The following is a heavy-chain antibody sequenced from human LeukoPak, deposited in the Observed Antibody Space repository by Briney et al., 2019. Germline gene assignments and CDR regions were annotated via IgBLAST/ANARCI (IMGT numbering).Heavy chain of an antibody. J-gene: IGHJ5*02. CDR1: GYTFTSYY. D-gene: IGHD3-10*01. CDR2: INPSGGST. CDR3: ARAWSPITMVRGTNWFDP. V-gene: IGHV1-46*01. Sequence: ASMKVSCKASGYTFTSYYMHWVRQAPGQGLEWMGIINPSGGSTSYAQKFQGRVTMTRDTSTSTVYMELSSLRSKDTAVYYCARAWSPITMVRGTNWFDPWGQGTLVTVSS.